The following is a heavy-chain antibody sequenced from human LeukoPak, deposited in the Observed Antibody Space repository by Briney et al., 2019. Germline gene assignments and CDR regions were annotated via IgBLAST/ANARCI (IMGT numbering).Heavy chain of an antibody. D-gene: IGHD6-19*01. V-gene: IGHV3-9*01. Sequence: GGSLRLSCAAPGFSFDDYAMHWVRQAPGKGLEWVSGISWNSGSIGYADSVKGRFTISRDNAKNSLYLQMNSLRAEDTALYYCAKGYSGWYNYFDYWGQGTLVTVSS. CDR2: ISWNSGSI. CDR3: AKGYSGWYNYFDY. J-gene: IGHJ4*02. CDR1: GFSFDDYA.